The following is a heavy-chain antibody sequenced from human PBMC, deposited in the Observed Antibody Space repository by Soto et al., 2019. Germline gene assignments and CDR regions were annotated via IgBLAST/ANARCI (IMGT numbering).Heavy chain of an antibody. V-gene: IGHV4-31*01. CDR3: ARSVFP. CDR1: GGSISSGGYY. J-gene: IGHJ5*02. Sequence: QVQLQESGPGLVKPSQTLSLTCTVSGGSISSGGYYWNWIRQNPGKGLEWIGYIYYSGSTDYKPCLQSLVTILIDTSKNQSFLKLSSVTAADTAVYYCARSVFPWGQGTLVTVSS. CDR2: IYYSGST.